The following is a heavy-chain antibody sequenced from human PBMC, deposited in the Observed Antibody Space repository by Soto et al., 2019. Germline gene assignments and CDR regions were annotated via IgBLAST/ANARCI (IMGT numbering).Heavy chain of an antibody. CDR1: GGSVTNSSYD. Sequence: SETLSLTCTVSGGSVTNSSYDWGWIRQSPGKGLEWIGSVYYRGRSYSKSSVRSRVTISVETSKNRSSLSLNSVTASDTAVYFCVSQRTTVPTQAYFDYWGPGALVTVSS. V-gene: IGHV4-39*01. CDR2: VYYRGRS. J-gene: IGHJ4*02. CDR3: VSQRTTVPTQAYFDY. D-gene: IGHD4-17*01.